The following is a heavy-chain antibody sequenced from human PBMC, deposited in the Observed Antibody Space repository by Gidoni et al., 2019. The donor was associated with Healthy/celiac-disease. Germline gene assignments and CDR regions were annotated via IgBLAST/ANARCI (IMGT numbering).Heavy chain of an antibody. Sequence: EVQLLESGGGLVQPGGSLRLSWEASGFTVSSYAMSWVRQAPGKGLEWVSAIRGSGGSTYYAASVKGRFTISRDNSKNTLYLQMNSLRAEDTAVYYCAKEEVVTAIPFDLWGRGTLVTVSS. CDR3: AKEEVVTAIPFDL. D-gene: IGHD2-21*02. CDR2: IRGSGGST. CDR1: GFTVSSYA. V-gene: IGHV3-23*01. J-gene: IGHJ2*01.